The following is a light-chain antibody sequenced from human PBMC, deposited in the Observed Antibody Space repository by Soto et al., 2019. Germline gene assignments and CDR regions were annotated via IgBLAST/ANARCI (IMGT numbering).Light chain of an antibody. V-gene: IGKV3-15*01. CDR1: QGVSSY. CDR2: GAS. Sequence: MTQSPATLSASPGERVTFSCRASQGVSSYLAWYQQKPGKAPRPLISGASTGPTGVPARFSGSGSGTEFTLTISSLQSEDCGIYYCQQYYTYPLTFGRGTKVDIK. CDR3: QQYYTYPLT. J-gene: IGKJ4*02.